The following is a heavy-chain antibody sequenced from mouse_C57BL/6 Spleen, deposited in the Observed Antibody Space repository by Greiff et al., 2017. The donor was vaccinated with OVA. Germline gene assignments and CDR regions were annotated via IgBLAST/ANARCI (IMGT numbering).Heavy chain of an antibody. Sequence: EVQRVESGPELVTPGASVKISCKASGYSFTDYNMNWVKQSPGKGLEWIGVINPNDGTTSYNQKFKGKATLTVAQSSSTASMQINSLTAEDSAVYYCARLASYGFDYWGQGTPVTVSA. D-gene: IGHD6-1*01. CDR2: INPNDGTT. V-gene: IGHV1-39*01. J-gene: IGHJ3*01. CDR3: ARLASYGFDY. CDR1: GYSFTDYN.